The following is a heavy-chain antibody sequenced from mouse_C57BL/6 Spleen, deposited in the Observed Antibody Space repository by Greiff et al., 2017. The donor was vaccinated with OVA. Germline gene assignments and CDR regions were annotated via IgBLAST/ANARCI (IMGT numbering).Heavy chain of an antibody. Sequence: QVQLQQSGAELVRPGTSVKVSCKASGYAFTNYLIEWVKQRPGQGLEWIGVINPGSGGTNYNEKFKGKATLTADKSSSTSYMQLSSLTSEDSAVYFCARSKYYSNYLYAMDYWGQGTSVTVSS. V-gene: IGHV1-54*01. CDR1: GYAFTNYL. CDR3: ARSKYYSNYLYAMDY. D-gene: IGHD2-5*01. CDR2: INPGSGGT. J-gene: IGHJ4*01.